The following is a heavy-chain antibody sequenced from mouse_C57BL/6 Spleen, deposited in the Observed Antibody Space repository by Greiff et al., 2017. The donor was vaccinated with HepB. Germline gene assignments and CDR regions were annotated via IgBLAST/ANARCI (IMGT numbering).Heavy chain of an antibody. D-gene: IGHD2-5*01. Sequence: VQLQQSGAELMKPGASVKLSCKATGYTFTGYWIEWVKQRPGHGLEWIGEILPGSGSTNYNEKFKGKATFTADTSSNTAYMQISSLTTEDSAIYYCARGAYYSNYVGGYFDYWGQGTTLTVSS. CDR3: ARGAYYSNYVGGYFDY. V-gene: IGHV1-9*01. J-gene: IGHJ2*01. CDR2: ILPGSGST. CDR1: GYTFTGYW.